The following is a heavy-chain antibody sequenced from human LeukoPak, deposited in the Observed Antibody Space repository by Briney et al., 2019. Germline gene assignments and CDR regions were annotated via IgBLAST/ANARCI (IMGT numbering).Heavy chain of an antibody. D-gene: IGHD3-22*01. CDR1: GFTFSSYE. CDR3: ARVTYYYDSSGSLSFYYMDV. CDR2: ISSSGSTI. V-gene: IGHV3-48*03. J-gene: IGHJ6*03. Sequence: QTGGSLRLSCAASGFTFSSYEMNWVRQAPGKGLEWVPYISSSGSTIYYADSVKGRFTISRDNAKNSLYLQMNSLRVEDTAVYYCARVTYYYDSSGSLSFYYMDVWGKGTTVTVSS.